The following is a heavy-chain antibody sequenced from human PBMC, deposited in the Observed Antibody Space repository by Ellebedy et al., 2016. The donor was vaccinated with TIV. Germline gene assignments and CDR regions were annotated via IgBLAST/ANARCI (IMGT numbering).Heavy chain of an antibody. D-gene: IGHD4-23*01. J-gene: IGHJ5*02. CDR1: GFTFSDST. Sequence: GGSLRLXCAASGFTFSDSTMHWVRQLSGQGLEWVGRISSKANNYAAIYAASVKGRFTIFRDDSKNTAYLQMNSLKSEDTAVYYCVRPDYGGNSFPWGQGTLVTVSS. CDR2: ISSKANNYAA. V-gene: IGHV3-73*01. CDR3: VRPDYGGNSFP.